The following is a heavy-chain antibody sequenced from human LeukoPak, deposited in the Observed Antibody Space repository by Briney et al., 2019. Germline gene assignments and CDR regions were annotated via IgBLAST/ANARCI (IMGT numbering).Heavy chain of an antibody. CDR3: ARQLGGSGPYFQFDF. CDR2: IYQGGNT. CDR1: GYFMSSGYY. V-gene: IGHV4-38-2*01. Sequence: SETLSLTCAVSGYFMSSGYYWGWIRQPPGKGLEWIGSIYQGGNTYYNPSLKSRVAISVDSSKNQFSLRLRSLTAADTAVYYCARQLGGSGPYFQFDFWGQGTLVIVSS. J-gene: IGHJ4*02. D-gene: IGHD2/OR15-2a*01.